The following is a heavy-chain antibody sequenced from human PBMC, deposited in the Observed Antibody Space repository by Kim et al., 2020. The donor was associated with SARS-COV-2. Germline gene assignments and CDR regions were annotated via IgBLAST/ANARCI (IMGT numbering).Heavy chain of an antibody. V-gene: IGHV3-30*18. CDR3: VKEGAFTTPVVDYYFDF. CDR1: GFTFSNYG. Sequence: GGSLRLSCVGSGFTFSNYGMHWVRQAPGKGLEWVGIVSYDGRNTYYAASVAGRFTISRDNSKNTLFLQMNSLRAEDTALYYCVKEGAFTTPVVDYYFDFWGQGTLVTVSS. J-gene: IGHJ4*02. CDR2: VSYDGRNT. D-gene: IGHD2-15*01.